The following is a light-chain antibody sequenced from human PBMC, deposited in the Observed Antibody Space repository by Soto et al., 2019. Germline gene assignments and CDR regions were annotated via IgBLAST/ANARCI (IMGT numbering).Light chain of an antibody. V-gene: IGKV1-39*01. CDR1: QSISSY. Sequence: DIQITQSPSSLSASVGDRVTITCRASQSISSYLNWYQQKPGKAPKLLIYAASSLQSGVPSRFSGSGSGTDFTLTISSLQPEDFATYYCQQSYTTPLTFGGGTKWISN. CDR2: AAS. J-gene: IGKJ4*01. CDR3: QQSYTTPLT.